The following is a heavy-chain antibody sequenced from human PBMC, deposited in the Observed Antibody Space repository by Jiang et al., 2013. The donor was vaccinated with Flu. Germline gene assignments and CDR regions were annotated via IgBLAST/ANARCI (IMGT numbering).Heavy chain of an antibody. Sequence: SGAEVKKPGASVLISCKASGYTFLSYAIHWVRQAPGQRLEWMGWINVGNGNTKYSQEFLGRVTITRDTSAITAYMELSSLRSEDTAAYYCARRVGRTFDYWGQGTLVTVSS. V-gene: IGHV1-3*01. CDR1: GYTFLSYA. CDR2: INVGNGNT. D-gene: IGHD3-16*01. J-gene: IGHJ4*02. CDR3: ARRVGRTFDY.